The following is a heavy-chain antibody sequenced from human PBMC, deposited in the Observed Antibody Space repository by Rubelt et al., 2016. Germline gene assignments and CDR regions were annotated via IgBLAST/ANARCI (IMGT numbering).Heavy chain of an antibody. CDR3: ATGGDHVVPFDS. D-gene: IGHD7-27*01. Sequence: QVQLVQSGAEVKKPGSSVKVSCKASGGTFSSYAISWVRQAPGQGLEWMGGIIPIFGTANYAQKFQGRVTITADESTSTAYMGLSSLRSEDTALYFCATGGDHVVPFDSWGQGTLVTVSS. CDR2: IIPIFGTA. V-gene: IGHV1-69*01. CDR1: GGTFSSYA. J-gene: IGHJ4*02.